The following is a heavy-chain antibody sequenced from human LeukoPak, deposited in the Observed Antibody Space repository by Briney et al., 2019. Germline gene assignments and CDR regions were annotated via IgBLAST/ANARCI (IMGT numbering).Heavy chain of an antibody. Sequence: TGGSLRLSCAASGFTFSSYAMSWVRQAPGKGLEWVSAISGSGGSTYYADSVKGRFTISRDNSKNTLYLQMNSLRAGDTAVYYCAKGERIASNWFDPWGQGTLVTVSS. J-gene: IGHJ5*02. CDR2: ISGSGGST. V-gene: IGHV3-23*01. CDR1: GFTFSSYA. CDR3: AKGERIASNWFDP.